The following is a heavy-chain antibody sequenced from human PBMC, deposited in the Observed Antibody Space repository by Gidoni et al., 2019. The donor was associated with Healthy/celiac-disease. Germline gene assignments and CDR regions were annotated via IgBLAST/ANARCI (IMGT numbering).Heavy chain of an antibody. CDR2: IYYSGST. V-gene: IGHV4-30-4*01. CDR3: AREAPQKYSFSLPGGKFDP. D-gene: IGHD5-18*01. J-gene: IGHJ5*02. Sequence: QVQLQESGPGLVKPSQTLSLTCTVSGGSISSGDYYWSWIRQPPGKGLEWIGYIYYSGSTYYNPSLKSRVTISVDTSNNQFSLKLSSVTAADTAVYYCAREAPQKYSFSLPGGKFDPWGQGTLVTVSS. CDR1: GGSISSGDYY.